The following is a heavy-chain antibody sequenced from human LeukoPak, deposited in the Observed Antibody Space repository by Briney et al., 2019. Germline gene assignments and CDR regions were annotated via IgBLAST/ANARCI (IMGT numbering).Heavy chain of an antibody. J-gene: IGHJ4*02. CDR1: GFTFSSYS. Sequence: GGSLRLSCAASGFTFSSYSMNWVRQAPGKGLEWASSISSSSSYIYYADSVKGRFTISRDDAKNSLYLQMNSLRAEDTAVYYCARDRVGATIDYWGQGTLVTVSS. D-gene: IGHD1-26*01. CDR2: ISSSSSYI. CDR3: ARDRVGATIDY. V-gene: IGHV3-21*01.